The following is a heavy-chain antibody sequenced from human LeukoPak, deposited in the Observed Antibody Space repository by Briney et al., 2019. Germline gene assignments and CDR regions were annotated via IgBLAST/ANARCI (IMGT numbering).Heavy chain of an antibody. D-gene: IGHD2-2*01. V-gene: IGHV1-8*03. CDR2: MTPNSGNT. J-gene: IGHJ5*02. Sequence: ASVKVSCKASGYTFTSYDINWVRQATGQGLEWMGWMTPNSGNTGYAQKFQGRVTITRNTSISTAYMELSSLRSEDTAVYYCARGNWEYQLLPLTPWGQGTLVTVSS. CDR1: GYTFTSYD. CDR3: ARGNWEYQLLPLTP.